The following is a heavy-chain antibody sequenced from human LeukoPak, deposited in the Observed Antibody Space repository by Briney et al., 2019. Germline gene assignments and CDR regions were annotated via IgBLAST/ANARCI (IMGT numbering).Heavy chain of an antibody. D-gene: IGHD6-19*01. Sequence: GRSLRLSCAASGFTFSTYGMHWVRQAPGKGLEWVTIISYEGNNTYYADSVKGRFTISRDNSKNTLYLQMNSLRTEDTAVYFCARQRGWYSYYFDYWGQGTLVTVSS. J-gene: IGHJ4*02. CDR3: ARQRGWYSYYFDY. CDR2: ISYEGNNT. V-gene: IGHV3-30*03. CDR1: GFTFSTYG.